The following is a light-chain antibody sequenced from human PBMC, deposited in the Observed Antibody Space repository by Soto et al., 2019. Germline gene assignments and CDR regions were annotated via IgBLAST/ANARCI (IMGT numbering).Light chain of an antibody. V-gene: IGKV3-15*01. Sequence: ETVMTQSPATLSVSLGEGAVLSCRASQSVGSYLAWYQLRPGQAPRGLIYGTSIRASGIPGRFSGSGSGTEFTLSIDSRQSEDAAVYYCQQYKDWPKTFGQGTKVEVK. CDR3: QQYKDWPKT. CDR1: QSVGSY. CDR2: GTS. J-gene: IGKJ1*01.